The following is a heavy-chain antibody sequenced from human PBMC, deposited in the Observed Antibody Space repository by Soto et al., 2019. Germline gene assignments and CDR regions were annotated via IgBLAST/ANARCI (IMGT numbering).Heavy chain of an antibody. CDR1: GDSFSTNGVA. D-gene: IGHD3-9*01. CDR2: TYYRSKWYN. V-gene: IGHV6-1*01. J-gene: IGHJ4*02. CDR3: ARGRYRGFDY. Sequence: QVQLQQSGPGLVKPSQTLSLTCAISGDSFSTNGVAWNWIRQSPSRGLEWLGRTYYRSKWYNDCAAPVKSRISFTAHTAKPQFSLPLNSVPPEDTAVYYCARGRYRGFDYWGQGTLVTVSS.